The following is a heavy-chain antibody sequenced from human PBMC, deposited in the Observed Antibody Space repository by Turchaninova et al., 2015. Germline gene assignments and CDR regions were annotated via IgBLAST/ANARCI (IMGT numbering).Heavy chain of an antibody. Sequence: QVHVHQPVPGHVQRSDTLDSVVVIVFVYRDSPSTAHWWCGSAQRSGKGVEWIWEVSHSGHVNYNLSLRGRLSMSVDRPKKQFSLTLTSVTATDSGIYSCARSPSGLLGGYFRSPFDVWGQGTMVTVSS. J-gene: IGHJ3*01. D-gene: IGHD2-2*03. V-gene: IGHV4/OR15-8*01. CDR1: RDSPSTAHW. CDR2: VSHSGHV. CDR3: ARSPSGLLGGYFRSPFDV.